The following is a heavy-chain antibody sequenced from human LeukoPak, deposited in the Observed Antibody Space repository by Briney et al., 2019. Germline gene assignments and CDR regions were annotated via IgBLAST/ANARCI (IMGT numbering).Heavy chain of an antibody. CDR1: GGSISSGGYS. V-gene: IGHV4-30-2*01. CDR2: IYHSGST. Sequence: PSETLSLTCAVSGGSISSGGYSWRWIRQPPGTGLEWIGYIYHSGSTYYNPSLKSRVTISVDRSKNQFSLKLSSVTAADTAVYYCARQNYYGSGMRYYYGMDVWGQGTTVTVSS. CDR3: ARQNYYGSGMRYYYGMDV. J-gene: IGHJ6*02. D-gene: IGHD3-10*01.